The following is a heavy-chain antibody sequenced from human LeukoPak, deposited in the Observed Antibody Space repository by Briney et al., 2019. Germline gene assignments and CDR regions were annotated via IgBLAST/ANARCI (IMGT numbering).Heavy chain of an antibody. D-gene: IGHD6-13*01. CDR2: INSDGSSR. J-gene: IGHJ4*02. CDR3: ASASSHRIAAGGDY. Sequence: GGSLRLSCAASGFTFSSYAMSWVRQAPGKGQVWVSRINSDGSSRNYADSVKGRFTISRDNAKNTLYLQMNSLRAEDTAVYYCASASSHRIAAGGDYWGQGTLVTVSS. V-gene: IGHV3-74*01. CDR1: GFTFSSYA.